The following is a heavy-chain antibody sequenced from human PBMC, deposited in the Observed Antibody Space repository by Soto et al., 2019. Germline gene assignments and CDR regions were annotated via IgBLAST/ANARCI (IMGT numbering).Heavy chain of an antibody. CDR3: ASDPGKDAAMDL. J-gene: IGHJ5*02. D-gene: IGHD3-10*01. CDR1: GFIFNNYG. CDR2: IWSDGRNY. Sequence: QVQLVESGGGVVQPGTSLRLSCEASGFIFNNYGMNWVRQAPGKGLEWVAVIWSDGRNYVYADSVKGRFTVSRDNSKKTLKLKMKSLRDEDTAVYYWASDPGKDAAMDLWGQGTRVTVSS. V-gene: IGHV3-33*01.